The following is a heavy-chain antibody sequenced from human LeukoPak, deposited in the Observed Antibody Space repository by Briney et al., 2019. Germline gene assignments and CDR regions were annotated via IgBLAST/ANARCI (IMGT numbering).Heavy chain of an antibody. J-gene: IGHJ4*02. Sequence: GRSLRLSCAASGFTFSSYGMHWVRQAPGKGLEWVAVISYDGSKTYYADSVKGRFTISRDNSKNTLYLQMNSQRAEDTAVYYCAKVGDYFMPDYWGQGTLVTVSS. CDR1: GFTFSSYG. D-gene: IGHD3-10*01. V-gene: IGHV3-30*18. CDR3: AKVGDYFMPDY. CDR2: ISYDGSKT.